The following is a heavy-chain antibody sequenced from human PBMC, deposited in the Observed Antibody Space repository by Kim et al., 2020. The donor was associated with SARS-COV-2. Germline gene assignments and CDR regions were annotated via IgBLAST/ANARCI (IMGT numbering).Heavy chain of an antibody. CDR2: IKQDGSEK. J-gene: IGHJ3*02. V-gene: IGHV3-7*03. Sequence: GGSLRLSCAASGFTFSSYWMSWVRQAPGKGLEWVANIKQDGSEKYYVDSVKGRFTISRDNAKNSLYLQMNSLRAEDTAVYYCARDVFWVESARDAFDIWGQGTMVTVSS. CDR3: ARDVFWVESARDAFDI. D-gene: IGHD3-3*01. CDR1: GFTFSSYW.